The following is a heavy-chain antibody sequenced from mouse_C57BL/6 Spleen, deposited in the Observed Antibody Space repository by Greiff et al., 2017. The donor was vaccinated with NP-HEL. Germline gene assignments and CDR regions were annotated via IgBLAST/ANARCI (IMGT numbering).Heavy chain of an antibody. CDR3: ARPTHYGSSTWFAY. CDR1: GYTFTSYW. D-gene: IGHD1-1*01. J-gene: IGHJ3*01. V-gene: IGHV1-69*01. CDR2: IDPSDSYT. Sequence: VQLQQSGAELVMPGASVKLSCKASGYTFTSYWMHWVKQRPGQGLEWIGEIDPSDSYTNYNQKFKGKSTLTVDKSSSTAYMQLSSLTSEDSAVYYCARPTHYGSSTWFAYWGQGTLVTVSA.